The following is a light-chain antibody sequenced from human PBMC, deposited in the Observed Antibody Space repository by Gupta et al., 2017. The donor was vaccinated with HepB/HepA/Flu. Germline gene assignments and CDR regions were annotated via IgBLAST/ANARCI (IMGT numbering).Light chain of an antibody. J-gene: IGKJ4*01. CDR1: QSVSSY. CDR3: QQRSNLLT. CDR2: DAS. Sequence: EIVLTQSPATLSLSPGERATLSCMASQSVSSYLAWYQQKPGQAPRHLIYDASNRATGIPARFSGSGSGTDFTLTISSLEPEDIAVYYCQQRSNLLTFGGGTKVEIK. V-gene: IGKV3-11*01.